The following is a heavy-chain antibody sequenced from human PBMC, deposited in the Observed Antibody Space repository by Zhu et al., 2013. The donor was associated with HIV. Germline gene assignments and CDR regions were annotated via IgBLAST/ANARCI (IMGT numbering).Heavy chain of an antibody. J-gene: IGHJ4*02. CDR1: GGTFNSFV. D-gene: IGHD3-10*01. CDR2: INPKNGDT. CDR3: VRGYYGSGTYYGRDY. Sequence: QVELVQSGADVRKPGSSVKVSCQASGGTFNSFVMSWVRQAPGRGLEWMGWINPKNGDTNYAQKFRGWLTMTRDTSVTTVYMDLSRLTYDDTAMYYCVRGYYGSGTYYGRDYWGQGTLVTVSS. V-gene: IGHV1-2*04.